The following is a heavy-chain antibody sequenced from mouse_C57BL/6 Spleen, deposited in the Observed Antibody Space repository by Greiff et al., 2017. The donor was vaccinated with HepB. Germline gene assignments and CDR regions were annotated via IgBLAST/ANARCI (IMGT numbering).Heavy chain of an antibody. CDR3: ASYDYDGYYFDY. CDR1: GYSFTDYN. J-gene: IGHJ2*01. D-gene: IGHD2-4*01. V-gene: IGHV1-39*01. Sequence: EVKLMESGPELVKPGASVKISCKASGYSFTDYNMNWVKQSNGKSLEWIGVINPNYGTTSYNQKFKGKATLTVDQSSSTAYMQLNSLTSEDSAVYYCASYDYDGYYFDYWGQGTTLTVSS. CDR2: INPNYGTT.